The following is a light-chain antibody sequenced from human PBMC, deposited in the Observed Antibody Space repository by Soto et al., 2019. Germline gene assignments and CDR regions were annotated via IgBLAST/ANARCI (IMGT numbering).Light chain of an antibody. Sequence: NFMLTQPHSVSESPGKTVTISCTGSSGSIASNYVQWYQQRPGSAPTTVIYEDRQRPSGVPDRFSGSIDSASNSASLTISGLQTEDEADYYCQSCDSSGHVVFGGGTKVTVL. J-gene: IGLJ2*01. CDR1: SGSIASNY. CDR2: EDR. V-gene: IGLV6-57*02. CDR3: QSCDSSGHVV.